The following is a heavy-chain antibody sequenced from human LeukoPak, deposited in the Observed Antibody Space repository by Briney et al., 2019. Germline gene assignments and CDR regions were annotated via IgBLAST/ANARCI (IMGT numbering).Heavy chain of an antibody. J-gene: IGHJ5*02. CDR2: INPNSGDT. D-gene: IGHD3-3*01. CDR1: GYTFTGYY. Sequence: ASVKVSCKAPGYTFTGYYIHWVRQAPGQGLEWMGWINPNSGDTNYAQKFQGRVTMTRDTSISTVYMELSRLRFGDTAVYYCARGAVFGGNWFDPWGQGTLVTVSS. CDR3: ARGAVFGGNWFDP. V-gene: IGHV1-2*02.